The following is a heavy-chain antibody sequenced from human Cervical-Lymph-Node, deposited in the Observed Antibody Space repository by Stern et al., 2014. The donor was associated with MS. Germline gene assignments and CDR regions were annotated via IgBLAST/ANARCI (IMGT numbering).Heavy chain of an antibody. J-gene: IGHJ3*02. CDR3: ARRCGHQCSDAFDI. CDR1: GYSFTSYW. CDR2: IDPGDSET. V-gene: IGHV5-51*01. D-gene: IGHD2-21*01. Sequence: VQLVQSGAEVKKSGESLKISCKGSGYSFTSYWIAWVRQTPGKGLEWMGIIDPGDSETRYDPSFEGKVTMSVDKSITTAHLQWSSLKASDTAIYYCARRCGHQCSDAFDIWGQGTMVTVSS.